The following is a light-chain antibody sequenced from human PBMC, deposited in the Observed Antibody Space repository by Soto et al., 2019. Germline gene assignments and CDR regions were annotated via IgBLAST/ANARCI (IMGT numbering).Light chain of an antibody. CDR2: EVT. V-gene: IGLV2-8*01. CDR3: SSFARGDNPHVL. CDR1: SRDVGGSDY. Sequence: QSALTQPPSASGSPGQSVTISCTGTSRDVGGSDYVSWYQQDPGKAPKLIIYEVTKRPAGVPDRFSGSKSGNTASLTVSGLQADDESYYYCSSFARGDNPHVLFGGGTKVTVL. J-gene: IGLJ2*01.